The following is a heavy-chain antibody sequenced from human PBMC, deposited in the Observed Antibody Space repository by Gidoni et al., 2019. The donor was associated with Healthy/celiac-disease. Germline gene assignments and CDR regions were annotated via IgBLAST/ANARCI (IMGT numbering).Heavy chain of an antibody. V-gene: IGHV3-33*01. CDR3: ARAFQGVIIGKPHNWFDP. CDR2: IWYDGSNK. J-gene: IGHJ5*02. Sequence: QVQLVESGGGVVQPGRSLRLSCAASGFTFSSYGLHWVRQAPGKGLEWVAVIWYDGSNKYEADSVKGGFTISRDNSKNTLNLQMNSLRAEDTAVYYCARAFQGVIIGKPHNWFDPWGQGTLVTVSS. D-gene: IGHD3-10*01. CDR1: GFTFSSYG.